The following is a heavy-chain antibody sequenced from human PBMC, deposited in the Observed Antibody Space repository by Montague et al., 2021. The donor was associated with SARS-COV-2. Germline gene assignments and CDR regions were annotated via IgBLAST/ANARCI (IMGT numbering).Heavy chain of an antibody. D-gene: IGHD5-12*01. J-gene: IGHJ3*02. CDR2: IYDSGST. Sequence: ETLSLTCTVSGGSISSSNYYWDWIRQPPGKGLEWIGSIYDSGSTYYNPSLKSRVTISVDTSKNHFSLKLSSVTAADTAVYYCARRGRKLLPVATTIGGFDIWGQGTMVTASS. V-gene: IGHV4-39*02. CDR3: ARRGRKLLPVATTIGGFDI. CDR1: GGSISSSNYY.